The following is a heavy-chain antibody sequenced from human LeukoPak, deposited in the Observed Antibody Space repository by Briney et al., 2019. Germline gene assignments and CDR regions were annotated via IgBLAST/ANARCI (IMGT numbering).Heavy chain of an antibody. CDR2: IYSGGST. V-gene: IGHV3-66*01. D-gene: IGHD6-19*01. CDR3: ARVGQQWEPLGY. Sequence: GGSLRLSCAASGFTVSSNYMSWVRQAPGKGLEWVSVIYSGGSTYYADSVKGRFTISRDNSKNTLYLQMNSLRAEDTAVYYWARVGQQWEPLGYWGQGTLVTVSS. J-gene: IGHJ4*02. CDR1: GFTVSSNY.